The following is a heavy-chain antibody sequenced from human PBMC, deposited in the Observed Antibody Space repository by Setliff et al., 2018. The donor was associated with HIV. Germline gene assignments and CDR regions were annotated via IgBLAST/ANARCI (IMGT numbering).Heavy chain of an antibody. CDR2: IYYSGST. V-gene: IGHV4-59*01. D-gene: IGHD5-18*01. CDR1: GGSISSYY. Sequence: ASETLSLTCTVSGGSISSYYWSWIRQPPGKGLECIGYIYYSGSTYYNPSLRSRVTISVDTSQKQFSLKLNSVTAAETAVYYCARSVDTAIADAFDIWGQGTMVTVSS. J-gene: IGHJ3*02. CDR3: ARSVDTAIADAFDI.